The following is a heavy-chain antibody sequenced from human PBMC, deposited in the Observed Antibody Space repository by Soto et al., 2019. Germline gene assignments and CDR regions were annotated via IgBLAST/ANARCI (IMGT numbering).Heavy chain of an antibody. CDR2: INAGNGNT. J-gene: IGHJ4*02. CDR1: GYTFTSYA. D-gene: IGHD4-17*01. V-gene: IGHV1-3*01. CDR3: ARSSTTVITFDY. Sequence: ASVKVSCKASGYTFTSYAMHWVRQAPGQRLEWMGWINAGNGNTKYSQKFQGRVTITRDTSASTAYMELSSLRSEDTAVYYCARSSTTVITFDYWGQGTLVTVSS.